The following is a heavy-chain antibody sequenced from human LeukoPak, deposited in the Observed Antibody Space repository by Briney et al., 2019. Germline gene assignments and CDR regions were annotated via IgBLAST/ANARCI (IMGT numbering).Heavy chain of an antibody. CDR2: ISAYNGNT. V-gene: IGHV1-18*04. D-gene: IGHD2-15*01. J-gene: IGHJ4*02. CDR1: GYTFTSNG. CDR3: ARLIVAAMRFDY. Sequence: ASVKVSCKASGYTFTSNGISWVRQAPGQGLEWMGWISAYNGNTNYAQKLQGRVTMTTDTSTSTAYMELRSLRSDDTAAYYCARLIVAAMRFDYWGQGTLVTVSS.